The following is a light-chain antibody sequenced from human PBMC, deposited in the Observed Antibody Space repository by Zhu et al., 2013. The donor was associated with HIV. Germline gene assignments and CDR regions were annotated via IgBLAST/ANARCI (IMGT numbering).Light chain of an antibody. CDR1: QGIDRY. V-gene: IGKV1-9*01. J-gene: IGKJ3*01. CDR3: HHVNDNPA. CDR2: ASS. Sequence: DIQLTQSPSFLSASVGDRVTITCRATQGIDRYLAWYQQKPGKAPKLLIYASSTLESGVPSRFSGSGSGTDFTLTISSLQPEDFATYYCHHVNDNPAFGPGTTVDFK.